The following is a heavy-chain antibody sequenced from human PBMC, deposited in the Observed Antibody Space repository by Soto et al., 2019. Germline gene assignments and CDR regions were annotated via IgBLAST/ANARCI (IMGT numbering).Heavy chain of an antibody. V-gene: IGHV1-69*02. CDR3: ARGTPTVTTPNAFDI. Sequence: QVQLVQSGAEVKKPGSSVKVSCKASGGTFSSYTISWVRQAPGQGLEWMGRIIPILGIANYAQKFQGRDTITADKSTSTAYMELSSLRSEDTAVYYCARGTPTVTTPNAFDIWGQGTMVTVSS. J-gene: IGHJ3*02. D-gene: IGHD4-17*01. CDR1: GGTFSSYT. CDR2: IIPILGIA.